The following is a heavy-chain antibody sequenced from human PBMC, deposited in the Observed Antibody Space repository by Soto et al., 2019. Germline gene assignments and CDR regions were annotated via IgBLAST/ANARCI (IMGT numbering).Heavy chain of an antibody. CDR1: GYTFTAYY. Sequence: QVQLVQSGAEGKEPGDSVRVSCEASGYTFTAYYIHWVRRAPGQGLEWMGWINPKFGDTTYAQDFQGRVSMTRDMAISTVYMELSRLTSDDTAIYDCARNMDYYYGRGSGNGHGVWGQGTTVTVFS. V-gene: IGHV1-2*02. CDR2: INPKFGDT. CDR3: ARNMDYYYGRGSGNGHGV. D-gene: IGHD3-10*02. J-gene: IGHJ6*02.